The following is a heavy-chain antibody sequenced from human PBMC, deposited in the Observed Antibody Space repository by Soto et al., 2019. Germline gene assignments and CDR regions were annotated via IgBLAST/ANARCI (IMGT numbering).Heavy chain of an antibody. CDR1: GFTFSSYA. CDR2: ISGSGGST. CDR3: AKVYDSSSWSYYFDY. D-gene: IGHD6-13*01. J-gene: IGHJ4*02. Sequence: GSLRLSCAASGFTFSSYAMSWVRQAPGKGLEWVSAISGSGGSTYYADSVKGRFTISRDNSKNTLYLQMNSLRAEDTAVYYCAKVYDSSSWSYYFDYWGQGTLVTVSS. V-gene: IGHV3-23*01.